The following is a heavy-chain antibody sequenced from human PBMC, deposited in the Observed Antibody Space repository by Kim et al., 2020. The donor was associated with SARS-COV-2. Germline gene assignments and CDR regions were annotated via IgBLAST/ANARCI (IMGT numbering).Heavy chain of an antibody. Sequence: SLKSRVTISVDTSKNQFSLKLSSVTAADTAVYYCARGGTTGTTDSNWFDPWGQGTLVTVSS. V-gene: IGHV4-34*01. CDR3: ARGGTTGTTDSNWFDP. D-gene: IGHD1-1*01. J-gene: IGHJ5*02.